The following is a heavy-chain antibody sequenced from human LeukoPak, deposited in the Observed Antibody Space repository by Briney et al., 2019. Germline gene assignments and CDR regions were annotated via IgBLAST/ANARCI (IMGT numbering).Heavy chain of an antibody. J-gene: IGHJ5*02. Sequence: SETLSLTCAVYGGSFSGYYWSWIRQPPGKGLEWIGEINHSGSTNYNPSLKSRVTISVDTSKNQFSLKLSSVTAADTAAYYCARGSGGYSYGNNWFDPWGQGTLVTVSS. D-gene: IGHD5-18*01. CDR3: ARGSGGYSYGNNWFDP. CDR1: GGSFSGYY. V-gene: IGHV4-34*01. CDR2: INHSGST.